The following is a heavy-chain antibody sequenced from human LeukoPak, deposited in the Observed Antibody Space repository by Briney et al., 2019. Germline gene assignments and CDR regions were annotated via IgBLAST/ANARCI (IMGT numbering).Heavy chain of an antibody. CDR1: GGSISSSSYY. V-gene: IGHV4-39*01. CDR2: IYYSGST. J-gene: IGHJ4*02. CDR3: ARHVVTPLNYLDY. D-gene: IGHD4-23*01. Sequence: SETLSLTCTVSGGSISSSSYYWGWIRQPPGKGLEWIGSIYYSGSTYYNPSFKSRVTISVDTSENQFSLKLSSVTAADTAVYYCARHVVTPLNYLDYWGQGTLVTVSS.